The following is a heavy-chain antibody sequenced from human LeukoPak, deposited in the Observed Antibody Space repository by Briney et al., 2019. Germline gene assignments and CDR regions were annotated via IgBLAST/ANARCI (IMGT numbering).Heavy chain of an antibody. CDR3: AGRGVGSGDYIRNDY. CDR2: IYYGGRT. Sequence: SETLSLTCTVSGGSISSSNYYWGWIRQPPGQGLEWIGSIYYGGRTYYNPSLTGRVTIFGDTSKNQFSLKLTSVTAADTAVYYCAGRGVGSGDYIRNDYWGQGTLVTVSS. D-gene: IGHD3-10*01. J-gene: IGHJ4*02. V-gene: IGHV4-39*01. CDR1: GGSISSSNYY.